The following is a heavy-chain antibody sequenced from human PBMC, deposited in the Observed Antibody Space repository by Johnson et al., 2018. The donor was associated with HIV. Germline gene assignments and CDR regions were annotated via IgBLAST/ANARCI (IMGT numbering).Heavy chain of an antibody. J-gene: IGHJ3*02. V-gene: IGHV3-33*06. D-gene: IGHD3-3*01. CDR2: IWYDGSNK. CDR3: AKDLGDFWSGYYFDI. Sequence: QEKLVESGGGVVQPGRSLRLSCAASGFTFSSYGMHWVRQAPGKGLEWVAVIWYDGSNKYYADSVKGRFTISRDNSKNTLYLQMNSLRAEDTAVYYCAKDLGDFWSGYYFDIWGQGTMVTVSS. CDR1: GFTFSSYG.